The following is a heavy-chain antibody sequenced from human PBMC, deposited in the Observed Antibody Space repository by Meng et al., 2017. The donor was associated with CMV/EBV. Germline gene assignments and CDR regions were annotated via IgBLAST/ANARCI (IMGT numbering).Heavy chain of an antibody. J-gene: IGHJ4*02. D-gene: IGHD2/OR15-2a*01. CDR2: ISASGGGT. Sequence: GGSLRLSCAASGFTFSSYAMSWVRQAPGKGLEWVSAISASGGGTYYADSVKGRFIISRDNSKNTLYLRMNSLRAEDTAVYYCAKGYQVLLYGAGWGRGTLVTVSS. CDR3: AKGYQVLLYGAG. CDR1: GFTFSSYA. V-gene: IGHV3-23*01.